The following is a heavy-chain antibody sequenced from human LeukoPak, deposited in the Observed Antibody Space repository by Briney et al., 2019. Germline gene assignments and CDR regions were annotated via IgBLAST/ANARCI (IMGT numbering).Heavy chain of an antibody. CDR2: ISYDGSDK. CDR3: AKTPFTEIAVAAYYYFDY. D-gene: IGHD6-19*01. CDR1: GFTFSSYA. Sequence: GGSLRLSCAASGFTFSSYAMSWVRQAPGKGLEWVAVISYDGSDKHYADSVKGRFTISRDNSKNTLYLQMNSLRAEDTAVYYCAKTPFTEIAVAAYYYFDYWGRGTLVTVSS. J-gene: IGHJ4*02. V-gene: IGHV3-30*18.